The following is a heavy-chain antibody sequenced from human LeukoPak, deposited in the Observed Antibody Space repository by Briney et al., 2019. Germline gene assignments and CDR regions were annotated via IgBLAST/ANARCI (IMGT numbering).Heavy chain of an antibody. Sequence: ASLKVSCKASSYTFTGYYMHWVRQAPGQGLEWMGWINPNSGGANYAQKFQGRVTMSRDTSIRTAYMELSRLRSDDTAVYYCAREKGGQWLVGWELRGGMDFDYWGQGTLVTVSS. CDR3: AREKGGQWLVGWELRGGMDFDY. D-gene: IGHD6-19*01. CDR1: SYTFTGYY. V-gene: IGHV1-2*02. J-gene: IGHJ4*02. CDR2: INPNSGGA.